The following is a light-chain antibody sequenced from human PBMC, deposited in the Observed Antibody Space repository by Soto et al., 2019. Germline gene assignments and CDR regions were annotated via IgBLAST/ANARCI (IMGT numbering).Light chain of an antibody. CDR3: SSYTTNYFYV. V-gene: IGLV2-14*01. CDR2: GVK. Sequence: QSALTQPASVSGSPGQSITISCTGSGRDIGAYDYVSWHQQHPGKAPKLIIYGVKNRPSGVSNRFSASKSAFTASLTISGLQTEDEADYYCSSYTTNYFYVFGPGTKLTVL. CDR1: GRDIGAYDY. J-gene: IGLJ1*01.